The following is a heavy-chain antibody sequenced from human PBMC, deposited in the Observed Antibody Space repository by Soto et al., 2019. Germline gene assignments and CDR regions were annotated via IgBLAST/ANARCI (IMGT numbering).Heavy chain of an antibody. V-gene: IGHV1-8*01. CDR2: MNPNSGNT. CDR1: GYTFTSYD. D-gene: IGHD2-15*01. CDR3: ARGGPLTDIVVVVAATFSRYYYYGMDV. J-gene: IGHJ6*02. Sequence: QVQLVQSGAEVKKPGASVKVSCKASGYTFTSYDINWVRQATGQGLEWMGWMNPNSGNTGYAQKFQGRVTMTRNTSISTAYMELSSLRSEDTAVYYCARGGPLTDIVVVVAATFSRYYYYGMDVWGQGTTVTVSS.